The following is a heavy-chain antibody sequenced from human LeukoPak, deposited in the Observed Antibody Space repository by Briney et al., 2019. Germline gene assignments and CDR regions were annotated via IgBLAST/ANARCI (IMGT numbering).Heavy chain of an antibody. CDR2: ISSSGGST. Sequence: PGGSLRLSCAASGFTFSTYAMSWVRQAPGKGLEWVSVISSSGGSTYYADSVKGRFTISRDASTNMLYLQMNSLRAEDTAVYYCAKRTSGLYFDYWGQGTLVTVSS. D-gene: IGHD3-10*01. CDR1: GFTFSTYA. V-gene: IGHV3-23*01. CDR3: AKRTSGLYFDY. J-gene: IGHJ4*02.